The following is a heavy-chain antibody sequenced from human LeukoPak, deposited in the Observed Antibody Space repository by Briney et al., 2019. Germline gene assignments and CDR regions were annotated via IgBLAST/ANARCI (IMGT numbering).Heavy chain of an antibody. Sequence: PGGSLRLSCAASGFAFSTYSMSWVRQAPGKGLEWVSHISSGSDTIYYADSVKGRFTISRDNAKNSLYLQMNRLRADDTAVYYCARGSSEVLLWFGESPKWGQGTMVTVSS. V-gene: IGHV3-48*01. D-gene: IGHD3-10*01. CDR1: GFAFSTYS. CDR2: ISSGSDTI. J-gene: IGHJ3*01. CDR3: ARGSSEVLLWFGESPK.